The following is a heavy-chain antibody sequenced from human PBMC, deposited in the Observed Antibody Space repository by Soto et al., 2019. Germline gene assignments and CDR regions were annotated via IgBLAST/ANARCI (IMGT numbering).Heavy chain of an antibody. V-gene: IGHV1-69*12. D-gene: IGHD3-22*01. CDR1: GGTFSSYA. J-gene: IGHJ4*02. Sequence: QVQLVQSGAEVKKPGSSVKVSCKASGGTFSSYAISWVRQAPGQGLEWMGGINPIFGTADYAQKFQGRVTIPADESTSTAYMELSSLRSEDTAVYYCASHYDSSGYYYRGLDYWGQGTLVTVSS. CDR2: INPIFGTA. CDR3: ASHYDSSGYYYRGLDY.